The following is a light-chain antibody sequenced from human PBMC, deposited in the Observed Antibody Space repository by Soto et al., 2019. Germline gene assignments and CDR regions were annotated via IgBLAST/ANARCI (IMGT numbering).Light chain of an antibody. Sequence: QPALTQPASVSGSPGQSITISCTGTSSDVGGYNYVSWYQQHPGKAPKLMIYEVSNRPSGVSNRFSGSNSGNTASLTISGLQAEDEADYYCSSYTSSTTLVFGTGTKVTVL. CDR2: EVS. J-gene: IGLJ1*01. V-gene: IGLV2-14*01. CDR3: SSYTSSTTLV. CDR1: SSDVGGYNY.